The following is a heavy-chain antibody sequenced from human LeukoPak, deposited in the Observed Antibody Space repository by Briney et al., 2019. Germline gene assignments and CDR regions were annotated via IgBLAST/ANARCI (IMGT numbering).Heavy chain of an antibody. CDR1: GGTFSSYA. D-gene: IGHD3-10*01. J-gene: IGHJ3*02. CDR3: ARSKPYGSGSYYLDAFDI. Sequence: ASVKVSCKASGGTFSSYAISWVRQAPGQGLEWMGWINPNSGGTNYAQKFQGRVTMTRDTSISTAYMELSRLRSDDTAVYYCARSKPYGSGSYYLDAFDIWGQGTMVTVSS. CDR2: INPNSGGT. V-gene: IGHV1-2*02.